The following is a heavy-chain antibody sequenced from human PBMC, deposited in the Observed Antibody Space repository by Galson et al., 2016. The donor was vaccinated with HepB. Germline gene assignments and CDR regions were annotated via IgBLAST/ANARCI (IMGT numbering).Heavy chain of an antibody. D-gene: IGHD1-1*01. Sequence: PLRLSCAASGFRFSSYAVSWVRQAPGKGLEWVSGISGSGGRTYYADSVKGRFTISRDNSKNTVYLRMNSLRAEDTAVYYCAGLVENWNEAGRFDSWGQGTLVTVSS. CDR1: GFRFSSYA. CDR2: ISGSGGRT. V-gene: IGHV3-23*01. J-gene: IGHJ4*02. CDR3: AGLVENWNEAGRFDS.